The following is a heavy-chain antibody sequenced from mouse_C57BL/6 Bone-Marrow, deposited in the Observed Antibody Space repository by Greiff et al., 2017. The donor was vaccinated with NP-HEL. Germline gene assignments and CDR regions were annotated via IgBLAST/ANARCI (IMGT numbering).Heavy chain of an antibody. V-gene: IGHV1-55*01. CDR3: ARVGYYGSSYGVDYFDY. D-gene: IGHD1-1*01. J-gene: IGHJ2*01. CDR2: IYPGSGST. CDR1: GYTFTSYW. Sequence: QVQLQQPGAELVKPGASVKMSCKASGYTFTSYWITWVKQRPGQGLEWIGDIYPGSGSTNYNEKFKSKATLTVDTSSSTAYMQLSSLTSEDSAVYYCARVGYYGSSYGVDYFDYWGQGTTLTVSS.